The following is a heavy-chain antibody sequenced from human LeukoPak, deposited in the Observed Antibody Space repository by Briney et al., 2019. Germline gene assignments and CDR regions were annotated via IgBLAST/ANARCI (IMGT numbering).Heavy chain of an antibody. Sequence: GGSLRLSCAASGFTFSSYGMHWVRQAPGKGLEWVAVIWYDGSNKYYADSVKGRFTISRDNSKNTLYLQMNSLRAEDTAVYYCAKPLGYYYDSSGQKGSFDYWGQGTLVTVSS. CDR2: IWYDGSNK. J-gene: IGHJ4*02. CDR1: GFTFSSYG. D-gene: IGHD3-22*01. V-gene: IGHV3-33*06. CDR3: AKPLGYYYDSSGQKGSFDY.